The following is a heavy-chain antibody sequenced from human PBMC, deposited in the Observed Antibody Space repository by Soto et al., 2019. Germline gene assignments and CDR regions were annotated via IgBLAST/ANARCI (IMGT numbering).Heavy chain of an antibody. CDR3: ARQLGYCSGGSCQARADNWFDP. V-gene: IGHV4-31*11. D-gene: IGHD2-15*01. CDR2: IYYSGST. CDR1: GGSISSGGYY. Sequence: TLSLTCAVSGGSISSGGYYWIWIRHHPGKGLEWIGYIYYSGSTYYNPSLKSRVTISVDTSKNQFSLKLSSVTAADTAVYYCARQLGYCSGGSCQARADNWFDPWGQGTRVTVSS. J-gene: IGHJ5*02.